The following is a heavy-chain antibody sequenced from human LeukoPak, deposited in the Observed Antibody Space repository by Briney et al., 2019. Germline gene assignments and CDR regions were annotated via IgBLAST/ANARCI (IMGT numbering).Heavy chain of an antibody. Sequence: SETLSLTCTVSGGSVSNGSYYWSWIRQPPGKGLEWIGYIYYSGSTNYNPSLKSRVTISVDTSKNQFSLKLSSVTAADTAVYYCARDVAAAGSDYWGQGTLVTVSS. V-gene: IGHV4-61*01. CDR2: IYYSGST. J-gene: IGHJ4*02. CDR1: GGSVSNGSYY. D-gene: IGHD6-13*01. CDR3: ARDVAAAGSDY.